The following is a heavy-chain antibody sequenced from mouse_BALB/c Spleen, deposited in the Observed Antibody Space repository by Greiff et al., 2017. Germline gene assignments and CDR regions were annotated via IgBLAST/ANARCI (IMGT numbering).Heavy chain of an antibody. J-gene: IGHJ1*01. V-gene: IGHV5-6*01. CDR2: ISSGGSYT. CDR1: GFTFSSYG. CDR3: ARHGPTWPHPDWYFDV. Sequence: EVQRVESGGDLVKPGGSLKLSCAASGFTFSSYGMSWVRQTPDKRLEWVATISSGGSYTYYPDSVKGRFTISRDNAKNTLYLQMSSLKSEDTAMYYCARHGPTWPHPDWYFDVWGAGTTVTVSS.